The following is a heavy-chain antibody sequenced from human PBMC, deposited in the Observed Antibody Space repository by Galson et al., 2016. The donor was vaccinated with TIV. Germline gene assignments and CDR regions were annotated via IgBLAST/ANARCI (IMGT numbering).Heavy chain of an antibody. CDR1: GGSISSGSYH. V-gene: IGHV4-61*09. CDR2: IHTSGSI. D-gene: IGHD6-13*01. Sequence: TLSLTCTVSGGSISSGSYHWTWIRQSAGKGLEWIGNIHTSGSINDNPSVRSRLTITQDTSKNQFSLKLNSVTASDTAVYFCTRGRRAGLMDVWGQGTLVTVSS. CDR3: TRGRRAGLMDV. J-gene: IGHJ4*02.